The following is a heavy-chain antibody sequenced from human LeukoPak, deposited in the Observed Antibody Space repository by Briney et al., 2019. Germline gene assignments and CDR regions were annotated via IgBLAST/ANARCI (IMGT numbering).Heavy chain of an antibody. D-gene: IGHD2-2*01. Sequence: GGSLRLSCAASGFTFSSYGMHWVRQAPGKGLEWVAFIRYDGSNKYYADSVKGRLTTSRDNSKNTLYLQMNSLRAEDTAVYYCAKDQVGFIVVVPAATVDYWGQGTLVTVSS. V-gene: IGHV3-30*02. CDR1: GFTFSSYG. CDR3: AKDQVGFIVVVPAATVDY. CDR2: IRYDGSNK. J-gene: IGHJ4*02.